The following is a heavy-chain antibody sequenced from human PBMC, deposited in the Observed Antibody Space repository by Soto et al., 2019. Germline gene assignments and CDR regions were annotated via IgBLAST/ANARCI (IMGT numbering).Heavy chain of an antibody. J-gene: IGHJ4*02. D-gene: IGHD2-2*01. CDR1: GFTFSSYA. CDR3: AKDRSAYCSSTSCYDYFDY. CDR2: ISGSGGST. V-gene: IGHV3-23*01. Sequence: GGSLRLSCAASGFTFSSYAMSWVRQAPGKGLEWVSAISGSGGSTYYADSVKGRFTISRDNSKNTLYLQMNSLRAEDTAVYYCAKDRSAYCSSTSCYDYFDYWGQGTLVTVSS.